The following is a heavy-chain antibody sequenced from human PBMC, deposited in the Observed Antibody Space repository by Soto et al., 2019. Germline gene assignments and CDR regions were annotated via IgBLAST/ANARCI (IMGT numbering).Heavy chain of an antibody. CDR3: AREFLVYGIDY. CDR2: ISYDGSNK. V-gene: IGHV3-30-3*01. CDR1: GFTFSSYA. Sequence: QVQLVESGGGVVQPGRSLRLSCAASGFTFSSYAMHWVRQAPGKGLEWVAVISYDGSNKYYADSVKGRFTISRDNSKNSRYLQMNSLRAEDTAVYSCAREFLVYGIDYWGQGTLVTVSS. J-gene: IGHJ4*02. D-gene: IGHD2-8*01.